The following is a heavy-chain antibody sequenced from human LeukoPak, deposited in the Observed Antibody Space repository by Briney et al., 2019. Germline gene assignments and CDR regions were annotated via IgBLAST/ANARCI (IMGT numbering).Heavy chain of an antibody. D-gene: IGHD3-10*01. Sequence: SVKVSCKASGYTFTSYGISWVRQAPGQGFEWMGGIIPIFGTANYAQKFRGRVTITTDESTSTAYMELRSLRSDDTAVYYCARDLFGRGSGSYYGYWGQGTLVTVSS. CDR3: ARDLFGRGSGSYYGY. CDR1: GYTFTSYG. J-gene: IGHJ4*02. CDR2: IIPIFGTA. V-gene: IGHV1-69*05.